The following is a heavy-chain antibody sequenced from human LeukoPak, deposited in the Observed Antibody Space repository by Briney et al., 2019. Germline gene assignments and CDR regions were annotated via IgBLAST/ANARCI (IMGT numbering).Heavy chain of an antibody. Sequence: PGGSLRLSCAASGFTFSEYSINWVRQAPGKGLEWVSFISSRSSSIYYADSVKGRFTISRDNAKKSLYLQMNSLRDEDTAVYYCARVGYDILTGFHYWGQGTLVTVSS. CDR1: GFTFSEYS. J-gene: IGHJ4*02. CDR3: ARVGYDILTGFHY. CDR2: ISSRSSSI. D-gene: IGHD3-9*01. V-gene: IGHV3-48*02.